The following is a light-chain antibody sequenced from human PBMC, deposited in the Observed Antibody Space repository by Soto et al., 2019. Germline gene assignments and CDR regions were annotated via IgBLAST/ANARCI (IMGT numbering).Light chain of an antibody. Sequence: QSALTQPASVSGSPGQSITISCTRTSSDVGSYNFVSWYQQHPGKAPKVLIYEVTKRPSGVSNRFSGSKSGNTASLTISGLQADDEADYYCCAEAGISTYVFGTGTKLTVL. CDR2: EVT. V-gene: IGLV2-23*02. J-gene: IGLJ1*01. CDR3: CAEAGISTYV. CDR1: SSDVGSYNF.